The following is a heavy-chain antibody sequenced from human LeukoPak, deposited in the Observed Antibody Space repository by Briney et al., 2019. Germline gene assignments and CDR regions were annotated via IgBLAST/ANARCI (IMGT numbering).Heavy chain of an antibody. CDR1: GYTFTTYA. CDR3: ARAPYDFLTGFSLNWFDP. CDR2: INSDNGNT. D-gene: IGHD3-9*01. Sequence: GASVRVSCKASGYTFTTYAIHWVRQAPGQRLEWMGWINSDNGNTKYSQKCQGRVTITRDTSAYTAYMELRSLSSADTAIYFCARAPYDFLTGFSLNWFDPWGQGTLVTVSS. J-gene: IGHJ5*02. V-gene: IGHV1-3*04.